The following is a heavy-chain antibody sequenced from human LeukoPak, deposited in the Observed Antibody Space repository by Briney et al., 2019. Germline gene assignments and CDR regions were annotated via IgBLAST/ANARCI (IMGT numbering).Heavy chain of an antibody. Sequence: SETLSLTCAVYGGSFSDYFWGWIRQPPGKGLEWIGENNHSGRTYYNPSLKSRVTISVDTSKNQFSLNLSSVTAADTAVYYCARDVVVVPAAIHYGMDVWGRGTTVTVSS. V-gene: IGHV4-34*01. CDR1: GGSFSDYF. CDR3: ARDVVVVPAAIHYGMDV. D-gene: IGHD2-2*01. CDR2: NNHSGRT. J-gene: IGHJ6*02.